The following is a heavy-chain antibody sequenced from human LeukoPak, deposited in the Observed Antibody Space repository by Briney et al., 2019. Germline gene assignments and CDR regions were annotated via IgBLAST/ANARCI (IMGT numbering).Heavy chain of an antibody. J-gene: IGHJ4*02. V-gene: IGHV3-7*03. CDR3: ARERGYCSSTSCYPFDY. Sequence: GGSLRLSCAASGFTFSSYWMSWVRQAPGKGLEWVANIKQDGSEKYYVDSVKGRFTISRDNAKNSLYLQMNGLRAEDTAVYYCARERGYCSSTSCYPFDYWGQGTLVTVSS. CDR2: IKQDGSEK. D-gene: IGHD2-2*01. CDR1: GFTFSSYW.